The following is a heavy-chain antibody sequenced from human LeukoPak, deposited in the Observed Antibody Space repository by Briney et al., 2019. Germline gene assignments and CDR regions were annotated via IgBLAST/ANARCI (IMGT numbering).Heavy chain of an antibody. V-gene: IGHV4-59*08. D-gene: IGHD3-10*02. CDR1: GGSISSYY. Sequence: SETLSLTCTVSGGSISSYYWSWIRQPPGKGLEWIGYIYYSGSTNYNPSLKSRVSISVDTSKNQFSLKLSSVTAADTAVYYCARHNDYYVVGGMDVWGQGTTVTVSS. CDR2: IYYSGST. CDR3: ARHNDYYVVGGMDV. J-gene: IGHJ6*02.